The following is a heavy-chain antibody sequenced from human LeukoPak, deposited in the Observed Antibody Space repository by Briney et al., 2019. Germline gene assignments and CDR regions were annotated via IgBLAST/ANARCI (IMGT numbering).Heavy chain of an antibody. CDR3: ARGIGDGDFLDAFDI. Sequence: GGSLRLSCAASGFTFSDYHMSWIRQAPGKGLEWVSYISSSGSTIYYADSVKGRFTISRDNAKNSLYLQMNSLRAEDTAVYYCARGIGDGDFLDAFDIWGQGTMVTVSS. D-gene: IGHD4-17*01. J-gene: IGHJ3*02. V-gene: IGHV3-11*01. CDR1: GFTFSDYH. CDR2: ISSSGSTI.